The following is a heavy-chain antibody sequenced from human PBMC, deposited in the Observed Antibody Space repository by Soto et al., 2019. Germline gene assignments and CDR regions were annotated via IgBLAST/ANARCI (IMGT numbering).Heavy chain of an antibody. J-gene: IGHJ6*02. CDR1: GYSFTNYW. V-gene: IGHV5-51*01. Sequence: GESLKISCKGSGYSFTNYWIGWVRQMPGKGLEWMGITYPSDSDTRYSPSFQGQVTISADKSISTAYLQWSSLKASDTAMYYCARAMVRGKNYYGVDVWGQGTTVTVSS. CDR2: TYPSDSDT. CDR3: ARAMVRGKNYYGVDV. D-gene: IGHD3-10*01.